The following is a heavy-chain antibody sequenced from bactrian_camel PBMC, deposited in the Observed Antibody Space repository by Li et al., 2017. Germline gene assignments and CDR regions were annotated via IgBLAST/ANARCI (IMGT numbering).Heavy chain of an antibody. CDR2: INSETLT. V-gene: IGHV3S53*01. J-gene: IGHJ4*01. CDR1: GDDYNTKY. D-gene: IGHD7*01. Sequence: VQLVESGGGSVQAGGSLRLSCAPSGDDYNTKYCMAWFRQAPGKEREAIASINSETLTNYADSVKGRFTVSKDNAKNTLYLQMSSLKPEDTAIYYCAAFTGAGGNWDLLSADEYNYWGQ. CDR3: AAFTGAGGNWDLLSADEYNY.